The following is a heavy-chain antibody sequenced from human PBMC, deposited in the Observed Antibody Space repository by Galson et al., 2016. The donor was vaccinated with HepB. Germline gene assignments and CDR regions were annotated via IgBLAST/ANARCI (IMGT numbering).Heavy chain of an antibody. Sequence: SLRLSCAASGFTFGEYAMSWFRQAPGKGLEWVGFIRSRANGGTADYAASVKGRVTISRDDSKNAAYMEVNSLKTEDTAVYYCARRGSDHWAFFDYWGQGSLVAVSS. CDR1: GFTFGEYA. CDR3: ARRGSDHWAFFDY. J-gene: IGHJ4*02. D-gene: IGHD3-10*01. V-gene: IGHV3-49*03. CDR2: IRSRANGGTA.